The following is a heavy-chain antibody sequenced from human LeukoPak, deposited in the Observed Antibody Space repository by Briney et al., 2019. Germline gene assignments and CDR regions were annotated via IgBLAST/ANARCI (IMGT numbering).Heavy chain of an antibody. J-gene: IGHJ4*02. D-gene: IGHD6-19*01. V-gene: IGHV1-2*02. CDR1: GDTFTGYY. CDR2: INPNSGGT. CDR3: ARAETSGWFYFDY. Sequence: ASVKVSCKASGDTFTGYYIHWVRQAPGQGLEWMGWINPNSGGTNYARKLQGRVTMTRDTSISTAYMELSRLRSDDTAVYYCARAETSGWFYFDYWGQGTLVTVSS.